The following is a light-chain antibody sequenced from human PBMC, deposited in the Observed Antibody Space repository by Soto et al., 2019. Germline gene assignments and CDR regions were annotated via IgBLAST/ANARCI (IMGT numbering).Light chain of an antibody. J-gene: IGLJ2*01. CDR2: DVS. CDR1: SSDVGVYNY. V-gene: IGLV2-14*03. CDR3: SSYTRSSTL. Sequence: QSALTQPASVSGSPGQSITISCTGTSSDVGVYNYVSWYQQHPRKAPKLMIYDVSNRPSGVSNRFSGSKSGNTASLTISGLQAEDEADYYCSSYTRSSTLFGGGTKLTVL.